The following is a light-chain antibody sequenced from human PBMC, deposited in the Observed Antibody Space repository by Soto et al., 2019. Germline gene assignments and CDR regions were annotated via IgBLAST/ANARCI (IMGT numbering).Light chain of an antibody. V-gene: IGKV3D-20*02. CDR1: QSVSSSY. CDR3: QQRSNWIT. J-gene: IGKJ5*01. Sequence: TQSPSSLSVSPGERFTLSCMASQSVSSSYLTWYQQKPGQAPRLLIYDASNRATGIPARFSGSGSGTDFILTISSLEPEDFAIYYCQQRSNWITFGQGTRLEIK. CDR2: DAS.